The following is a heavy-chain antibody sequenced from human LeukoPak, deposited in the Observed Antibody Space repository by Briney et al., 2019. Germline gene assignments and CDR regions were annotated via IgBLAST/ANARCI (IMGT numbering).Heavy chain of an antibody. D-gene: IGHD1-26*01. V-gene: IGHV3-9*01. Sequence: PGGSLRLSCAASGFTFDDYAMHWVRQAPGKGLEWVSGISRNSGSISYADSVKGRFTVSRDNARNSLFLQMNSLRPEDTALYYCAKVPNSSGDGGYWGQGTLVTVSS. J-gene: IGHJ4*02. CDR3: AKVPNSSGDGGY. CDR2: ISRNSGSI. CDR1: GFTFDDYA.